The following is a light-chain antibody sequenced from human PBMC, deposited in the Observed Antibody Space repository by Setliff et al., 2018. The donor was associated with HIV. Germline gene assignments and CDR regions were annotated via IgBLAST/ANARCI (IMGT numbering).Light chain of an antibody. V-gene: IGLV2-14*03. J-gene: IGLJ1*01. CDR2: DVT. CDR3: TSYANSDAFI. CDR1: SSDVGAFDF. Sequence: QFVLTQPASVSGSPGQSITVSCTGTSSDVGAFDFVSWYRQHPGKAPELMIYDVTNRPSGVSNRFSGSKSGNTASLTISGLQAEDEADYYCTSYANSDAFIFGTGTKVTVL.